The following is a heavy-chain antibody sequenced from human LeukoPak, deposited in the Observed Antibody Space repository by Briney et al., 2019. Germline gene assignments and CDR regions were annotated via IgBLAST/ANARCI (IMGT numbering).Heavy chain of an antibody. CDR3: ARVKRFADYFDY. D-gene: IGHD3-10*01. J-gene: IGHJ4*02. CDR1: GFTFSRYG. V-gene: IGHV3-30*03. CDR2: ISYDGSNK. Sequence: GGSLRLSCAASGFTFSRYGMHWVRQAPGKGLEWVAIISYDGSNKYYADSVRGRFTISRDNSKNTLYLQMNSLRAEDTAVYYCARVKRFADYFDYWGQGTLVTVSS.